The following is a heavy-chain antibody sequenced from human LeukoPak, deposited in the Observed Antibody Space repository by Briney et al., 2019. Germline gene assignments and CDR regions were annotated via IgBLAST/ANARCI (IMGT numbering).Heavy chain of an antibody. Sequence: ASVKVSCKVSGYTLTELSMHWVRQAPGKGLEWMGGFDPEDGETIYAQKFQGRVTMTEDTSTDTAYMELSSLRSEDTAVYYCATDIVVVNEFDPWGQGTLVTVSS. CDR3: ATDIVVVNEFDP. V-gene: IGHV1-24*01. CDR2: FDPEDGET. D-gene: IGHD2-2*01. CDR1: GYTLTELS. J-gene: IGHJ5*02.